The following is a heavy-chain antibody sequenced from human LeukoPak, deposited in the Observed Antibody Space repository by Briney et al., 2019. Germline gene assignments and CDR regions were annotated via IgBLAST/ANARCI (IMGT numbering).Heavy chain of an antibody. CDR2: IYYSGST. D-gene: IGHD1-26*01. CDR3: ARVGALRPNDAFDI. Sequence: PSETLSLTCTVSGGSISSSSYYWGWIRQSPGKGLEWIGSIYYSGSTYYNPSLKSRVTISVDTSKNQFSLKLSSVTAADTAVYYCARVGALRPNDAFDIWGQGTMVTVSS. CDR1: GGSISSSSYY. J-gene: IGHJ3*02. V-gene: IGHV4-39*01.